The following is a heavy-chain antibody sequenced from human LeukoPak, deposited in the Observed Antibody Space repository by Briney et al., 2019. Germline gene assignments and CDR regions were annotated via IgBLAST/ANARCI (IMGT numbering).Heavy chain of an antibody. Sequence: SETLSLTCTVSGDSISNYYWNWIRQPPGKGLQWIGYIYYSGRTNYMPSLKSRVTISVDTSKNQFSLKLSSVTAADTAVYYCARSRISFDSSGYGDAFNIWGQGTVVTVSS. CDR1: GDSISNYY. V-gene: IGHV4-59*01. D-gene: IGHD3-22*01. J-gene: IGHJ3*02. CDR2: IYYSGRT. CDR3: ARSRISFDSSGYGDAFNI.